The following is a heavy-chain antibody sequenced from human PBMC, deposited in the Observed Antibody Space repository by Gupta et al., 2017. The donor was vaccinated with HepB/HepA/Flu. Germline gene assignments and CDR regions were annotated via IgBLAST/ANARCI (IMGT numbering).Heavy chain of an antibody. Sequence: QAQLVESGGGVVQPGRSLRLSCAAPGFTLFNYAMHWVRQAPGKGLEWVAVISYDGRHKQYAESVKGRLTISRDNSKNMLYLQMDSLRAEDTAVYYCARDGGLYYFDYWGQGTLVTVSS. D-gene: IGHD2-15*01. CDR1: GFTLFNYA. J-gene: IGHJ4*02. CDR2: ISYDGRHK. CDR3: ARDGGLYYFDY. V-gene: IGHV3-30*04.